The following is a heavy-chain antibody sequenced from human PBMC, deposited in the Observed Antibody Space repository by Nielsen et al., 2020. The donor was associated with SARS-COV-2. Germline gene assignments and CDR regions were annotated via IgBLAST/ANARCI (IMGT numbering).Heavy chain of an antibody. Sequence: SETLSLTCTVSGGSISSSSYYWGWIRQPPGKGLEWIGSIYYSGSTYYNPSLKSRVAISVDTSKNQFSLKLSSVTAADTAVYYCAKETLYDFWSGYYDYYYYYMDVWGKGTTVTVSS. CDR3: AKETLYDFWSGYYDYYYYYMDV. CDR1: GGSISSSSYY. CDR2: IYYSGST. V-gene: IGHV4-39*07. D-gene: IGHD3-3*01. J-gene: IGHJ6*03.